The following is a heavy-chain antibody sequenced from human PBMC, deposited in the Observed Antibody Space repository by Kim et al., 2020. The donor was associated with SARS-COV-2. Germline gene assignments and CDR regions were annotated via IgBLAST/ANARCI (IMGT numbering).Heavy chain of an antibody. CDR2: ISSSGSTI. Sequence: GGSLRLSCAASGFTFSDYYMSWIRQAPGKGLEWVSYISSSGSTIYYADSVKGRFTISRDNAKNSLYLQMNSLRAEDTAVYYCARHISRYYGSGSYYPWTAAIDYWGQGTLVTVSS. D-gene: IGHD3-10*01. V-gene: IGHV3-11*01. CDR3: ARHISRYYGSGSYYPWTAAIDY. CDR1: GFTFSDYY. J-gene: IGHJ4*02.